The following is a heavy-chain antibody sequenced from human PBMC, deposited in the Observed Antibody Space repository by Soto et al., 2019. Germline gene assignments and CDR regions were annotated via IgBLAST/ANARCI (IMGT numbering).Heavy chain of an antibody. D-gene: IGHD3-22*01. CDR1: GFSLSTSGVG. V-gene: IGHV2-5*01. Sequence: ESGPTLVNPTQTLTLTCTFSGFSLSTSGVGVGWIRQPPGKALEWLALIYWNDDKRYSPSLKSRLTITKDTSKNQVVLTMTNMDPVDTATYYCAHTTYYYDSSGYPDAFDIWGQGTMVTVSS. J-gene: IGHJ3*02. CDR2: IYWNDDK. CDR3: AHTTYYYDSSGYPDAFDI.